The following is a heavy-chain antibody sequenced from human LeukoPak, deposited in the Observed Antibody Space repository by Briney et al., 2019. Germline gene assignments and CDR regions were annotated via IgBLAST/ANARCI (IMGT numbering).Heavy chain of an antibody. CDR1: GFTVSTND. J-gene: IGHJ4*02. V-gene: IGHV3-21*01. CDR2: ISSSSSYI. D-gene: IGHD4-17*01. Sequence: GGSLRLSCAASGFTVSTNDMSWVRQAPGKGLEWVSSISSSSSYIYYADSVKGRFTISRDNAKNSLYLQMNSLRAEDTAVYYCTAASRTFTVTTFWGQGTLVTVSS. CDR3: TAASRTFTVTTF.